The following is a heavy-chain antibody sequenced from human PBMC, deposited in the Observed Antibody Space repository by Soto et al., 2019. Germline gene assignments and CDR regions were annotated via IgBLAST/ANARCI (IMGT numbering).Heavy chain of an antibody. CDR2: IIPIFGTA. CDR1: GGTFSSYA. Sequence: GASVMVSCKASGGTFSSYAISWVRQAPGQGLEWMGGIIPIFGTANYAQKFQGRVTITADKSTSTAYMELSSLRSEDTAVYYCATPGGDYYDSSGYYYLFDYWGQGTLVTVSS. V-gene: IGHV1-69*06. D-gene: IGHD3-22*01. J-gene: IGHJ4*02. CDR3: ATPGGDYYDSSGYYYLFDY.